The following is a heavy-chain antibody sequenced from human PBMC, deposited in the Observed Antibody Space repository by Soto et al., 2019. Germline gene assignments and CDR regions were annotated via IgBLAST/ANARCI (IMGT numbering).Heavy chain of an antibody. J-gene: IGHJ6*02. V-gene: IGHV3-33*01. CDR3: ARDRLVPYGYGMDV. CDR2: ILFDGSKK. CDR1: GFTFRSYG. D-gene: IGHD2-2*01. Sequence: QMPLVESGGGVVQPGRSLRLSCAASGFTFRSYGIHWVRQAPGKGLEWVALILFDGSKKYYVDSVKGRFAVSRDNSKNTLYLQMNSLRVEDTAVYYCARDRLVPYGYGMDVWGQGTTVTVSS.